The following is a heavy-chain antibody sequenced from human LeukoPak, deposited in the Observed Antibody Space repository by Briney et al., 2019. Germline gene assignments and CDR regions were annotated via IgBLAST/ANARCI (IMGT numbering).Heavy chain of an antibody. CDR2: IYNSGST. D-gene: IGHD1-26*01. J-gene: IGHJ4*02. Sequence: SETLSLTCTVSGGSFSSDLYYWSWIRQPPGKGLEWIGYIYNSGSTNYNPSLKSRVTISIDTSKNQFSLKLNSVTAADTAVYYCAREPIVGATLDYWGQGTLVSVSS. CDR1: GGSFSSDLYY. V-gene: IGHV4-61*01. CDR3: AREPIVGATLDY.